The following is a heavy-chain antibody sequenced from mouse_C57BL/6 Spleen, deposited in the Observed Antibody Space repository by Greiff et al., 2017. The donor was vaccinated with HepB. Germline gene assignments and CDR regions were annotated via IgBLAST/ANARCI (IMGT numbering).Heavy chain of an antibody. Sequence: EVQLVESGPELVKPGASVKIPCKASGYTFTDYNMDWVKQSHGKSLEWIGDINPNNGGTIYNQKFKGKATLTVDKSSSTAYMELRSLTSEDTAVYYCAREDWEGNAMDYWGQGTSVTVSS. CDR2: INPNNGGT. D-gene: IGHD4-1*01. J-gene: IGHJ4*01. CDR3: AREDWEGNAMDY. V-gene: IGHV1-18*01. CDR1: GYTFTDYN.